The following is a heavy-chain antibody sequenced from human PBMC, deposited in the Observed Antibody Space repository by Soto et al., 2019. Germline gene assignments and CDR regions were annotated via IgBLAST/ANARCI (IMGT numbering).Heavy chain of an antibody. CDR1: LGRFRVYT. J-gene: IGHJ6*02. V-gene: IGHV1-69*01. CDR2: IIPIFGTA. Sequence: ACRGSLGRFRVYTLSWVLQATRQGLEWMGGIIPIFGTANYAQKFRGRVTITADESTSTAYMELSSLRSEDTAVYYCASYDYSDYDYYDYGMDVWGQGTTVT. CDR3: ASYDYSDYDYYDYGMDV. D-gene: IGHD4-17*01.